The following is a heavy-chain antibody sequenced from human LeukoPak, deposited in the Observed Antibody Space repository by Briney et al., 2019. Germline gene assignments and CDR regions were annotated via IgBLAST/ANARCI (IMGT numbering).Heavy chain of an antibody. Sequence: GGSLRLSCGASGFTFSSYWMHWVRQAPGRGLVWVSRINNDGSSTSYADSVQGRFTISRDNAKNTLYLQMNSLRAEDTALYYCARDRSIAAHNWFDPWGQGTLVTVSS. V-gene: IGHV3-74*01. J-gene: IGHJ5*02. CDR3: ARDRSIAAHNWFDP. D-gene: IGHD6-6*01. CDR2: INNDGSST. CDR1: GFTFSSYW.